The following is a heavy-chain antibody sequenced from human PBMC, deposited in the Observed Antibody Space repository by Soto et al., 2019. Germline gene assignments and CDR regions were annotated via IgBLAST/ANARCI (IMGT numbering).Heavy chain of an antibody. V-gene: IGHV3-53*01. CDR1: GFTVSSNY. J-gene: IGHJ6*02. Sequence: EVQLVESGGGLIQPGGSLRLSCAASGFTVSSNYMSWVRQAPGKGLEWVSVIYSGGSTYYADSVKGRFTISRDNSKNTLYLQMNSLRAEDTAVYYCASDLGGWARGYYYGMDVWGQGTTVTVSS. CDR2: IYSGGST. D-gene: IGHD1-26*01. CDR3: ASDLGGWARGYYYGMDV.